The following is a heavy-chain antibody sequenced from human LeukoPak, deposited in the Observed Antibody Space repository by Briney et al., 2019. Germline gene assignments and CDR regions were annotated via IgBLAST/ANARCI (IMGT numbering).Heavy chain of an antibody. CDR1: GGSISSYY. D-gene: IGHD2-8*01. V-gene: IGHV4-59*12. CDR3: ARGRMSRVIDI. J-gene: IGHJ3*02. Sequence: PSETLSLTCTVSGGSISSYYWSWIRQPPGKGLEWIGYIYHSGSTYYNPSLKSRVTISVDTSKNQFSLKLSSVTAADTAVYYCARGRMSRVIDIWGQGTMVTVSS. CDR2: IYHSGST.